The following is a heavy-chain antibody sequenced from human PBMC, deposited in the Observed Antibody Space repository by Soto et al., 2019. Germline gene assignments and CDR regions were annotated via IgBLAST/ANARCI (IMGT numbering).Heavy chain of an antibody. Sequence: QVRLLQSGAEVRKPGASVKVSCKASGYTFTNYDINWVRQATGQGLEWMGWMNPNSGNVGYAQKFKGRVTMTRNTSISTAYMELSSLSSEDTAVYYCARMVYSDYDFSDYWGRGTQVTVSS. CDR2: MNPNSGNV. CDR1: GYTFTNYD. CDR3: ARMVYSDYDFSDY. D-gene: IGHD5-12*01. J-gene: IGHJ4*02. V-gene: IGHV1-8*01.